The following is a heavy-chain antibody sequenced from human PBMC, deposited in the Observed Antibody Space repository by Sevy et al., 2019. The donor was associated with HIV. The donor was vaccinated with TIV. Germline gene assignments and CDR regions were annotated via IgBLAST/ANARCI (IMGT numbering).Heavy chain of an antibody. CDR3: TTDRGYCNSTSCSMEYFQH. J-gene: IGHJ1*01. CDR2: IKSKTDGGTT. CDR1: GFTFSNAW. Sequence: GGSLRLSCAASGFTFSNAWMSWVRQAPGKGLEWVGRIKSKTDGGTTDYAAPVKGRFTISRDDSKNTLYLQMNSLKTEDTAVYYCTTDRGYCNSTSCSMEYFQHWGQGTLVTVSS. D-gene: IGHD2-2*01. V-gene: IGHV3-15*01.